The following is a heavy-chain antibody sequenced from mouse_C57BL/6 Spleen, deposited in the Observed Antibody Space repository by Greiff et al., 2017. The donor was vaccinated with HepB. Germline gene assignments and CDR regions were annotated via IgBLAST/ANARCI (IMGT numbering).Heavy chain of an antibody. V-gene: IGHV5-17*01. Sequence: EVQLVESGGGLVKPGGSLKLSCAASGFTFSDYGMHWVRQAPEKGLEWVAYISSGSSTIYYADTVKGRFTISRDNAKNTLFLQMTSLRSEDTAMYYCARNYYSSRGGYFGYWGQGTTLTVSS. CDR2: ISSGSSTI. CDR3: ARNYYSSRGGYFGY. J-gene: IGHJ2*01. CDR1: GFTFSDYG. D-gene: IGHD1-1*01.